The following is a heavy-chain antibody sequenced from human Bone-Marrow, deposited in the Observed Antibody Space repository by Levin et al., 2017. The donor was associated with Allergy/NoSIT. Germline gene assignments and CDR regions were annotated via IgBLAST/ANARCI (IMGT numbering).Heavy chain of an antibody. V-gene: IGHV3-74*01. CDR3: ARDRFYSDSGSNFSWFDP. CDR1: GFTFSTYW. D-gene: IGHD3-10*01. CDR2: IQSNGKT. J-gene: IGHJ5*02. Sequence: GGSLRLSCAASGFTFSTYWMHWVRQAPGKGLVWVSRIQSNGKTNYADSVKGRFTISRDNAKNTLHLQMNSLTVEDTAVYYCARDRFYSDSGSNFSWFDPWGQGTLVTVSS.